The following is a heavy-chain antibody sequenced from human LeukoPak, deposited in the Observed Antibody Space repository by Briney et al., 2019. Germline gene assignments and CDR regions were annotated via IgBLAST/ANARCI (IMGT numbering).Heavy chain of an antibody. CDR3: ERGRSYGLGFDS. D-gene: IGHD5-18*01. V-gene: IGHV4-61*01. Sequence: SETLSLTCAVSGVSINTCCYYWTWIRQPPGQGLEWIGYRYYSGSTRYNSSLRSRLTISFDTSKNQFSLRLTSVTAADTAVYYCERGRSYGLGFDSCGPGTLVIVSS. J-gene: IGHJ4*02. CDR2: RYYSGST. CDR1: GVSINTCCYY.